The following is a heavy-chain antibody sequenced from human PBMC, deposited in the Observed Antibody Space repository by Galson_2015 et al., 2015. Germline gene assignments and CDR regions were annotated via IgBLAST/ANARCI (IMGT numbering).Heavy chain of an antibody. CDR2: IIPILGIA. J-gene: IGHJ4*02. CDR1: ARTFNTYT. V-gene: IGHV1-69*02. D-gene: IGHD3-10*01. CDR3: AKYYGSGRFDY. Sequence: AGKVACKASARTFNTYTISWVRQAPGQGLEWMGSIIPILGIANYAQMFQGRFTIIADKSTSTEYMELSSLRSEDTAVYYCAKYYGSGRFDYWGQGTLVTVSS.